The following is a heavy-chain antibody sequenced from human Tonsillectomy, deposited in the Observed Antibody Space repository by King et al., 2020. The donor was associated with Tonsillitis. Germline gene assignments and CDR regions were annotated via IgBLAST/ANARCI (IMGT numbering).Heavy chain of an antibody. CDR3: ARDKYDNSGYYPGDWFDP. CDR1: GGSISSDY. Sequence: MQLQESGPGLVKPSETLSLTCTVSGGSISSDYWSWIRQPAGKGLEWIGRIYTSGSTNYNPSLKSRVTMSVDTSKNQFSLKLSSVTAADTAVYYCARDKYDNSGYYPGDWFDPWGQGTLVTVSS. V-gene: IGHV4-4*07. CDR2: IYTSGST. D-gene: IGHD3-22*01. J-gene: IGHJ5*02.